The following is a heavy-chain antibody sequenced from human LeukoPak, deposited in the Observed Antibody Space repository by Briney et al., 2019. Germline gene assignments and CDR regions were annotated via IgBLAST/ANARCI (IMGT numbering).Heavy chain of an antibody. Sequence: SVKVSCKASGGTFSSFAISWVRQAPGQGLEWMGGIIPIFGTANYAQKFQGRVTITADESTSTAYMELSSLRSEDTAVYYCARREGGYHPFDYWGQGTLVTVSS. D-gene: IGHD5-18*01. J-gene: IGHJ4*02. V-gene: IGHV1-69*13. CDR3: ARREGGYHPFDY. CDR1: GGTFSSFA. CDR2: IIPIFGTA.